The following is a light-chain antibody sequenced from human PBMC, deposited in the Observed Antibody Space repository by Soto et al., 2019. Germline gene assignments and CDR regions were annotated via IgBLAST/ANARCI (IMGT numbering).Light chain of an antibody. CDR1: NIGSKS. J-gene: IGLJ1*01. CDR3: QVWDSSSDHYV. V-gene: IGLV3-21*02. Sequence: SYELTQPPSVSVAPGQTARITWGGNNIGSKSVRWYQQKPGQAPVLVVYDDSDRPSGIPERFSGSNSGNTATLTISRVEAGDEADYYCQVWDSSSDHYVFGTGTKVTVL. CDR2: DDS.